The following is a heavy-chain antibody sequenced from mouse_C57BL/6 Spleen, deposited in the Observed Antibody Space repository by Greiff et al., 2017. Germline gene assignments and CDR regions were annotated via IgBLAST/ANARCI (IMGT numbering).Heavy chain of an antibody. CDR1: GYTFTSYW. J-gene: IGHJ3*01. Sequence: QVHVKQPGAELVMPGASVKLSCKASGYTFTSYWMHWVKQRPGQGLEWIGEIDPSDSYTNYNQKFKGKSTLTVDKSSSTAYMQLSSLTSEDSAVYYCARYHYGNHWFAYWGQGTLVTVSA. D-gene: IGHD2-1*01. CDR3: ARYHYGNHWFAY. V-gene: IGHV1-69*01. CDR2: IDPSDSYT.